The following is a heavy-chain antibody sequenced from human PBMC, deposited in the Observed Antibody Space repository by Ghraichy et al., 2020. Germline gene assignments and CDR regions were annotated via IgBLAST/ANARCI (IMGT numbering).Heavy chain of an antibody. J-gene: IGHJ6*02. CDR2: IHHSRNT. Sequence: SETLSLTCSISGDSISTSNFFWAWIRQSPGKGLEWIGSIHHSRNTFFNPSLKSRVTISGDTSKNQFSLRLSSVTATDTALYYCARHVRNDFWSGYYGLDIWGQGTTVIVSS. V-gene: IGHV4-39*01. CDR1: GDSISTSNFF. CDR3: ARHVRNDFWSGYYGLDI. D-gene: IGHD3-3*01.